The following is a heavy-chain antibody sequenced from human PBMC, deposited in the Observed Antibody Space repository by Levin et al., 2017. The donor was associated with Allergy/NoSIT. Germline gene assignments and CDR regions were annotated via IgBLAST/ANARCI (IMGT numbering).Heavy chain of an antibody. J-gene: IGHJ3*02. CDR3: AREVAEHQWLVAAFDI. D-gene: IGHD6-19*01. CDR2: IYTSGST. Sequence: SETLSLTCTVSGGSISSYYWSWIRQPAGKGLEWIGRIYTSGSTNYNPSLKSRVTLSVDTSKNQFSLKLSSVTAADTAVYCWAREVAEHQWLVAAFDIWGQGTMVTVSS. CDR1: GGSISSYY. V-gene: IGHV4-4*07.